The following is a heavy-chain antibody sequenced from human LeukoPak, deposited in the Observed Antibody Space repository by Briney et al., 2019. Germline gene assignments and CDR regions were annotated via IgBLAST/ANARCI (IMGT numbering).Heavy chain of an antibody. D-gene: IGHD3-3*01. V-gene: IGHV4-30-2*01. CDR2: IYHSGST. J-gene: IGHJ4*02. Sequence: PSETLSLTCTVSGGSISSGGYYWSWIRQPPGKGLEWIGYIYHSGSTYYNPSLKSRVTISVDRSKNQFSLKLSSVTAADTAVYYCARRPILRYFDYWGQGALVTVSS. CDR1: GGSISSGGYY. CDR3: ARRPILRYFDY.